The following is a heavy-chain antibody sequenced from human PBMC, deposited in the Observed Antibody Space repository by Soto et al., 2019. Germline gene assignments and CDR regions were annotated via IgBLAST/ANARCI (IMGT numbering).Heavy chain of an antibody. D-gene: IGHD1-26*01. V-gene: IGHV3-66*04. Sequence: GGSLRLSCAASGFTVSNNYMSWVRQAPGKGLEWVSVIYSGGITYNADSVKGRFTTSRDNSKNTLYLQMNSLRAEDTAVYYCARQPRNGAGRYYYYYYMDVWGKGSTVTVSS. CDR2: IYSGGIT. CDR3: ARQPRNGAGRYYYYYYMDV. J-gene: IGHJ6*03. CDR1: GFTVSNNY.